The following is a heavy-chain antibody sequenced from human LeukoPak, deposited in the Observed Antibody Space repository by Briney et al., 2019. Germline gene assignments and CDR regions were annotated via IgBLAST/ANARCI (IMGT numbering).Heavy chain of an antibody. CDR2: IDTSGGSA. CDR3: AIQLRYFDWSHDGAFDI. J-gene: IGHJ3*02. D-gene: IGHD3-9*01. V-gene: IGHV1-46*01. CDR1: GYTFTSYS. Sequence: GASVKVSCKASGYTFTSYSMHWVRQAPGQGLAWVGIIDTSGGSADYAQKFQGRVTMTRDSSTSTVYMELSSLRSEDTAVYYCAIQLRYFDWSHDGAFDIWGQGTMVTVSS.